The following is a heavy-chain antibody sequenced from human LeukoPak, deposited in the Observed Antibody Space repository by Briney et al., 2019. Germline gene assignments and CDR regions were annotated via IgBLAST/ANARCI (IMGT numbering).Heavy chain of an antibody. D-gene: IGHD3-10*02. V-gene: IGHV1-69*05. J-gene: IGHJ5*02. CDR3: ARDVMFASVGLRWYEP. CDR1: GGRISSYS. CDR2: IFPMYGAT. Sequence: SVKLSCKASGGRISSYSMNWVRQAPGHGLEWMGGIFPMYGATNYAQKFQGRVTITTDESTNTVYMELSSLTSDDTAVYYCARDVMFASVGLRWYEPWGQGTLVTVSS.